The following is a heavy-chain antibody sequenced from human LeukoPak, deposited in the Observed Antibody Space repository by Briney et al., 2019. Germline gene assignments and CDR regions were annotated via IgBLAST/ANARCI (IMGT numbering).Heavy chain of an antibody. V-gene: IGHV3-23*01. CDR1: GFTFSSFA. Sequence: GGSLRLSCAASGFTFSSFAMSWVRQAPGKGLEWVSAISGSGGSTYYADSVKGRFTISRDNSKNTLYLQMNSLRAEDTAVYYCAKDGTMVRGVSGYWGQGTLVTVSS. CDR2: ISGSGGST. J-gene: IGHJ4*02. D-gene: IGHD3-10*01. CDR3: AKDGTMVRGVSGY.